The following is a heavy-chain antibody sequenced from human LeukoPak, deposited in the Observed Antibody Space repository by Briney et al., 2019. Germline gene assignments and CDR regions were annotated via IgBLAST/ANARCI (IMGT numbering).Heavy chain of an antibody. CDR2: IQYEGSNG. D-gene: IGHD1-26*01. V-gene: IGHV3-30*02. Sequence: AGGSLRLSCVASGFTFTGYNMHWVRQAPGKGLEWVAFIQYEGSNGDYADSVKGRFTISRDNSKNTLYLQMSSLRSDDTAVYYCARDSGSGLSFDYWGQGTLVTVSS. CDR1: GFTFTGYN. CDR3: ARDSGSGLSFDY. J-gene: IGHJ4*02.